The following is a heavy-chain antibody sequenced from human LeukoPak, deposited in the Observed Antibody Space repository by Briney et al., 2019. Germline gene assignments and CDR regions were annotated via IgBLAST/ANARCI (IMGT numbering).Heavy chain of an antibody. J-gene: IGHJ3*02. CDR1: GLTFNSYA. CDR2: ISGSGGST. Sequence: GGSQRLSCAASGLTFNSYAMSWVRQAPGKGLEWVSAISGSGGSTYYADSVKGRFTISRDNAKNTLYLQMNSLRAEDTAVYYCARVVGWLQSTRGAFDIWGQGTMVTVSS. CDR3: ARVVGWLQSTRGAFDI. V-gene: IGHV3-23*01. D-gene: IGHD5-24*01.